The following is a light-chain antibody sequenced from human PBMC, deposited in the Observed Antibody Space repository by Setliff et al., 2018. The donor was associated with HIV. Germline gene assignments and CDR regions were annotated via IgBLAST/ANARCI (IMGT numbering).Light chain of an antibody. J-gene: IGKJ4*01. CDR3: QQRSKWFT. V-gene: IGKV3-11*01. Sequence: EIVLTQSPATLSLSPGDRATLSCRASQSVSTYLTWYQQKPGQAPRLLIYDASNRATGIPARFSGSGSGTDFTLTISSPEPEDFAVYYCQQRSKWFTFGGGTKVDIK. CDR1: QSVSTY. CDR2: DAS.